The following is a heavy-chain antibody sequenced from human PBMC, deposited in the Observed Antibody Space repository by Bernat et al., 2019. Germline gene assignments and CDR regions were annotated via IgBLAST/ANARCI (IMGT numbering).Heavy chain of an antibody. Sequence: QLQLQESGPRLVKPSETLSLICAVSGDSISSSNYYWGWIRQPPGKGLEWIGSMYYSGSTYYNPSLRSRVTISVDTSKNQSTLKLSSVSAADTAVYYCARQGILVKPGVRKGLWGAAPPSESPAEFQHWGQGTLLIVSS. CDR1: GDSISSSNYY. J-gene: IGHJ1*01. V-gene: IGHV4-39*01. CDR3: ARQGILVKPGVRKGLWGAAPPSESPAEFQH. D-gene: IGHD2-2*01. CDR2: MYYSGST.